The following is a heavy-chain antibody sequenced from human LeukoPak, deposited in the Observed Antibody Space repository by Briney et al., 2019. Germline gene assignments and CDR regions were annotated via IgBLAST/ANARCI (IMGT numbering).Heavy chain of an antibody. CDR1: GFTFNTYA. Sequence: GGSLRLSCAASGFTFNTYAMTWVRQAPGKGLEWVAVISYDGSNKYYADSVKGRFTISRDNSKNTLYLQMNSLRAEDTAVYYCARGLNYDYVWGSYRLGAFDIWGQGTMVTVSS. CDR3: ARGLNYDYVWGSYRLGAFDI. V-gene: IGHV3-30-3*01. D-gene: IGHD3-16*02. CDR2: ISYDGSNK. J-gene: IGHJ3*02.